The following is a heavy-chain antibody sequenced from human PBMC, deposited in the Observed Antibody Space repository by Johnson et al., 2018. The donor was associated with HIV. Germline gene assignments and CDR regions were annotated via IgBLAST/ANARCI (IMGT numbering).Heavy chain of an antibody. CDR1: GFTFSSYG. V-gene: IGHV3-30*02. CDR2: IRYDGSNK. D-gene: IGHD4-17*01. CDR3: AKGENDYGDYGLDAFDI. Sequence: QMLLVESGGGVVQPGGSLRLSCAASGFTFSSYGMHWVRQAPGKGLEWVAFIRYDGSNKYYADSVKGRFTISRDNSKNTLYLQMNSLRAEDTAVYYCAKGENDYGDYGLDAFDIWGQGTMVTVSS. J-gene: IGHJ3*02.